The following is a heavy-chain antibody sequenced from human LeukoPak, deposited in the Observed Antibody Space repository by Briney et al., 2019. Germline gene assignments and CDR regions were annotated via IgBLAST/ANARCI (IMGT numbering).Heavy chain of an antibody. CDR1: GGSISSSNW. D-gene: IGHD3-22*01. CDR2: IYHSGST. J-gene: IGHJ4*02. Sequence: SETLSLTCAVSGGSISSSNWWSWVRQPPGKGLEWIGEIYHSGSTNYNPSLKSRVTISVDKSKNQFSLKLSSVTAADTAVYYCARKNYDSSGYPFDYWGQGTLVTVSS. V-gene: IGHV4-4*02. CDR3: ARKNYDSSGYPFDY.